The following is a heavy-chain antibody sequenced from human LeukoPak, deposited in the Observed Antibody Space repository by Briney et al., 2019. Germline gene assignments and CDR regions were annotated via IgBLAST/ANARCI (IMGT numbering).Heavy chain of an antibody. D-gene: IGHD1-26*01. CDR1: GHTVSSYS. J-gene: IGHJ4*02. Sequence: RGSLRRSCAASGHTVSSYSSNWVRQAPGKGLEWVSSISSSSSFIYYADSVKGRFTSSRDNAENSLYLQINSLKAEDTAVYYCARDRSASPCFDYWGQGSLVTVSS. CDR2: ISSSSSFI. CDR3: ARDRSASPCFDY. V-gene: IGHV3-21*01.